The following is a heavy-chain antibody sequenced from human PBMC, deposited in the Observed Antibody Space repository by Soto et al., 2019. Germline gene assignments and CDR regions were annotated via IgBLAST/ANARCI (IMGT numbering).Heavy chain of an antibody. D-gene: IGHD5-18*01. V-gene: IGHV4-34*01. Sequence: SETLSLTCAVDGGSFSGYYWSWIRQPPGKGLEWIGEINHSGSTNYNPSLKSRVTISVDTSKNQFSLKLSSVTAADTAVYYCARGPRSFIQLWLYFDYWGQGTLVTVSS. CDR2: INHSGST. CDR1: GGSFSGYY. CDR3: ARGPRSFIQLWLYFDY. J-gene: IGHJ4*02.